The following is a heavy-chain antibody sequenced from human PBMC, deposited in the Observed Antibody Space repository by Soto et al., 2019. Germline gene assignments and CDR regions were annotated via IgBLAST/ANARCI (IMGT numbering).Heavy chain of an antibody. CDR2: ISYDGSNK. V-gene: IGHV3-30-3*01. D-gene: IGHD1-26*01. CDR1: GFTFSSYA. Sequence: GGSLRLSXAASGFTFSSYAMHWVRQAPGKGLEWVAVISYDGSNKYYADSVKGRFTISRDNSKNTLYLQMNSLRAEDTAVYYCARDTLVGAMYNWFDPWGQGTLVTVSS. CDR3: ARDTLVGAMYNWFDP. J-gene: IGHJ5*02.